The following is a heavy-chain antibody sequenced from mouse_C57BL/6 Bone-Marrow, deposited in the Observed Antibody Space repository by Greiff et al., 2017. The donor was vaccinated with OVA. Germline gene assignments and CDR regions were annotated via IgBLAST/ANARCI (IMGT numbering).Heavy chain of an antibody. V-gene: IGHV1-69*01. CDR2: IDPSDSYT. D-gene: IGHD3-2*02. CDR3: AREGETAQALYAMDY. Sequence: QVHVKQPGAELVMPGASVKLSCKASGYTFTSYWMHWVKQRPGQGLEWIGEIDPSDSYTNYNQKFKGKSTLTVDKSSSTAYMQLSSLTSEDSAVYYCAREGETAQALYAMDYWGQGTSVTVSS. J-gene: IGHJ4*01. CDR1: GYTFTSYW.